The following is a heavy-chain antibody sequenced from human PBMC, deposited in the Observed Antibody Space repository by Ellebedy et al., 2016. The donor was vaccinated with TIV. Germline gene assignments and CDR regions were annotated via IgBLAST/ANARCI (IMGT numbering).Heavy chain of an antibody. J-gene: IGHJ3*02. D-gene: IGHD2/OR15-2a*01. V-gene: IGHV1-2*04. Sequence: ASVKVSXXASGYTFTSYGISWVRQAPGQGLEWMGWINPNSGGTNYAQKFQGWVTMTRDTSISTAYMELSRLRSDDTAVYYCARSIYEPYAFDIWGQGTMVTVSS. CDR1: GYTFTSYG. CDR2: INPNSGGT. CDR3: ARSIYEPYAFDI.